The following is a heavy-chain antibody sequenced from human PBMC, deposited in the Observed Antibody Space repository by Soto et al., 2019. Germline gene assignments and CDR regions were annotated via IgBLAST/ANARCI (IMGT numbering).Heavy chain of an antibody. J-gene: IGHJ5*02. D-gene: IGHD3-3*01. V-gene: IGHV1-69*11. CDR1: GVTFSNFV. CDR3: ANGWARRFGP. CDR2: AMPSLGAA. Sequence: QVQLEQSGAEVKKPGSSVKVSCKASGVTFSNFVVNWVRQAPGQGHEWMGQAMPSLGAANYAQRFQGRLTLPAEASTSTAEMELSGLTSENTAVYFSANGWARRFGPWGPGTLVTVSS.